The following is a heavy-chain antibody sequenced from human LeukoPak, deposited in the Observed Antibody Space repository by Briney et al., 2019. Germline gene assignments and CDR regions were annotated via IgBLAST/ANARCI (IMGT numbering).Heavy chain of an antibody. J-gene: IGHJ4*02. CDR3: AKDRRAVAGPLSY. V-gene: IGHV3-30*18. CDR2: ISYDGSNK. CDR1: GFTFSSYG. Sequence: PGGSQRLSCAASGFTFSSYGMHWVRQAPGKGLEWVAVISYDGSNKYYADSVKGRFTISRDNSKNTLYLQMNSLRAEDTAVYYCAKDRRAVAGPLSYWGQGTLVTVSS. D-gene: IGHD6-19*01.